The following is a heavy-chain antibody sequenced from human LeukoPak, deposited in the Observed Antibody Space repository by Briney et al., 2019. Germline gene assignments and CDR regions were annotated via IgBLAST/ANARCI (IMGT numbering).Heavy chain of an antibody. CDR3: ARDLDNYSGSGSYYNGDPLFQH. D-gene: IGHD3-10*01. J-gene: IGHJ1*01. V-gene: IGHV1-2*02. Sequence: ASVKVSCKASGYTFTGFCTHWERQAPGQGLEWMGWLNPNSGGTNYAQNFQGRVTMTRDTSISTGYMELSRLRSDDAAVYYCARDLDNYSGSGSYYNGDPLFQHWGQGTLVTVSS. CDR2: LNPNSGGT. CDR1: GYTFTGFC.